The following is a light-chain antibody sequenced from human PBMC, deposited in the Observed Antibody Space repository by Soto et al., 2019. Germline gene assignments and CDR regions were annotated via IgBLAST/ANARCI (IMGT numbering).Light chain of an antibody. CDR1: QSVNSN. J-gene: IGKJ1*01. CDR2: GAS. CDR3: QQYHNWPRT. Sequence: EIVMTQSPATLSVSPGERATLSCRASQSVNSNLAWYQQKPGQAPRLLIYGASTRATGIPARFSGSGSGTEFTLTIGSLQSEDFAVYYCQQYHNWPRTFGQGTKVDI. V-gene: IGKV3-15*01.